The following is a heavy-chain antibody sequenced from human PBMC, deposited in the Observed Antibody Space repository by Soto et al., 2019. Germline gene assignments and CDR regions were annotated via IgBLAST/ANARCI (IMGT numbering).Heavy chain of an antibody. J-gene: IGHJ4*02. D-gene: IGHD2-15*01. CDR3: VQGRYPTMATPLDH. CDR1: GFTFDNCG. Sequence: EVPFVESGGGLVQPGRSLRLSCAASGFTFDNCGMHWVRQAPGKGLEWVAGISWDSSTIGYADSVKGRFIISRDDAKNSLYLQMDSLRGEDTALYYCVQGRYPTMATPLDHWGQGTQVIVSS. CDR2: ISWDSSTI. V-gene: IGHV3-9*01.